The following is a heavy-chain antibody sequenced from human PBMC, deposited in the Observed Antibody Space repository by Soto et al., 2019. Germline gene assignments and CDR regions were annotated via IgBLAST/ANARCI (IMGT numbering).Heavy chain of an antibody. V-gene: IGHV3-23*01. J-gene: IGHJ6*02. D-gene: IGHD6-13*01. CDR1: GFTFSSYA. CDR2: ISGSGGST. CDR3: AKDHSVFISSSWSNYYGMAV. Sequence: GGSLRLSCAASGFTFSSYAMSWVRQAPGKGLEWVSAISGSGGSTYYADSVKGRFTISRDNSKNTLYLQMNSLRAEDTAVYYCAKDHSVFISSSWSNYYGMAVWGQGTTGTVSS.